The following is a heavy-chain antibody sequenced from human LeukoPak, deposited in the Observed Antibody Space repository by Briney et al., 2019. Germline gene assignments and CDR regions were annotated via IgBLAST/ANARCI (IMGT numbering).Heavy chain of an antibody. CDR2: ISGSGGST. Sequence: GGSLRLSCAASGFTFSSYAMSWVHQAPGKGLEWVSAISGSGGSTYYADSVKGRFTISRDNSKNTLYLQMNSLRAEDTAVYYCAKEALAYCGGDCLIHFDYWGQGTLVTVSS. CDR1: GFTFSSYA. D-gene: IGHD2-21*02. V-gene: IGHV3-23*01. J-gene: IGHJ4*02. CDR3: AKEALAYCGGDCLIHFDY.